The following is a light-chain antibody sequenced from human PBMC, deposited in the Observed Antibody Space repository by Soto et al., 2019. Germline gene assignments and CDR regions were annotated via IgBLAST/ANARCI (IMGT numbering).Light chain of an antibody. CDR2: AAS. CDR3: QQSSSTPYT. J-gene: IGKJ2*01. V-gene: IGKV1-39*01. CDR1: QSISSQTITNY. Sequence: DIQMTQSPSSLSASVGDRVTITCRASQSISSQTITNYLNWYQQKPGEAPKLLIYAASSLQSGVPSRFSGSGSGPDFTLTISSLQPEDFATYYCQQSSSTPYTFGQGTKIQI.